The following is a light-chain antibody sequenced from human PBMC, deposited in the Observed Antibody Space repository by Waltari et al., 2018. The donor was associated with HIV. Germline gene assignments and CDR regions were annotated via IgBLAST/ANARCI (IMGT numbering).Light chain of an antibody. J-gene: IGKJ2*01. CDR1: RDLTTN. CDR3: QQYYTWPYT. CDR2: DAS. Sequence: VMTQSPSTLSVSPGETATLSCRASRDLTTNLAWVQQRPRQSPRLLIYDASTRVTGIPGRFSGSGSGTQFTLTIANFQSEDFAVYYCQQYYTWPYTFGRGAKVEI. V-gene: IGKV3-15*01.